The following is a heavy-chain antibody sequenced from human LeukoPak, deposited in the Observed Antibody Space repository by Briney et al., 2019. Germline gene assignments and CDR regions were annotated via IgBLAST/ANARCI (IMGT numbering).Heavy chain of an antibody. CDR2: IFYTGTT. V-gene: IGHV4-59*12. D-gene: IGHD6-19*01. CDR3: ARGTGYSSGWSRRGYGMDV. Sequence: SETLSLTCTVSGDFISSYYWSWIRQPPGKGLEWIGYIFYTGTTNSNPSLKSRVTISLDKSKNQFSLKLSSVTAADTAVYYCARGTGYSSGWSRRGYGMDVWGQGTTVTVSS. CDR1: GDFISSYY. J-gene: IGHJ6*02.